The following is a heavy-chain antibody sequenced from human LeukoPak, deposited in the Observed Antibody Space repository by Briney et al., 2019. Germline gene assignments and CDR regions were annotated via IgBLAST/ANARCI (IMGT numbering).Heavy chain of an antibody. D-gene: IGHD2-15*01. Sequence: ASVKVSCKASGYTFTGYYMHWVRQAPGQGLEWMGWINPNSGGTNYAQKFQGRVTMTRDTSISTAYMELSRLRSEDTAVYYCAHAPRAYCSGGSCYQNWFDPWGQGTLVTVSS. CDR3: AHAPRAYCSGGSCYQNWFDP. CDR1: GYTFTGYY. CDR2: INPNSGGT. V-gene: IGHV1-2*02. J-gene: IGHJ5*02.